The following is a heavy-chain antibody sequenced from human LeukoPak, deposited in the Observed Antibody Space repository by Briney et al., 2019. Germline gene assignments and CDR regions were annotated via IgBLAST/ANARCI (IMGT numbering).Heavy chain of an antibody. V-gene: IGHV1-2*02. D-gene: IGHD2-15*01. CDR3: ARPYCSGGSCYRGWFDP. CDR1: GYTFTGYY. Sequence: ASVKVSCKASGYTFTGYYMHWVRQAPGQGLEWMGWINPNSGGTNYAQKLQGRVTMTRDTSISTAYMELSRPRSDDTAVYYCARPYCSGGSCYRGWFDPWGQGTLVTVSS. J-gene: IGHJ5*02. CDR2: INPNSGGT.